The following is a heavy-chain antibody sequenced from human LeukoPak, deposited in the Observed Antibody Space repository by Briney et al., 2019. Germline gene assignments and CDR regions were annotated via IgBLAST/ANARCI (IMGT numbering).Heavy chain of an antibody. CDR1: GFTFSSYS. Sequence: PGGSLRLSCAASGFTFSSYSMNWVRQAPGEGLEWVSSISSSSSYIYYADSVKGRFTISRDNAKNSLYLQMNSLRAEDTAVYYCARDAGTSGWELLRLDAFDIWGQGTMVIVSS. D-gene: IGHD1-26*01. CDR3: ARDAGTSGWELLRLDAFDI. CDR2: ISSSSSYI. J-gene: IGHJ3*02. V-gene: IGHV3-21*01.